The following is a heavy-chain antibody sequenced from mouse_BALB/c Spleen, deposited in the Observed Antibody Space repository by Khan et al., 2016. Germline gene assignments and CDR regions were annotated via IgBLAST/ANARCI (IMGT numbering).Heavy chain of an antibody. D-gene: IGHD6-1*01. CDR3: AKLADFDD. Sequence: QVQLKESGPGLVAPSQSLSITCTVSGFSLTSYGVSWVRQPPGKGLEWLGVIWGAVRPNDHAPPKSQLSNSKDNSMSQVNIKLYSLQTNATATYYCAKLADFDDWGEGTTLAGSS. V-gene: IGHV2-3*01. J-gene: IGHJ2*01. CDR1: GFSLTSYG. CDR2: IWGAVRP.